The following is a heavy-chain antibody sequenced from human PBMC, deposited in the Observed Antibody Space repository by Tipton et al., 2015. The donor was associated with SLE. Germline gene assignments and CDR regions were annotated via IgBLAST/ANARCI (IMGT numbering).Heavy chain of an antibody. J-gene: IGHJ4*02. D-gene: IGHD6-19*01. CDR2: ISGSGGST. CDR1: GFTFSSYS. CDR3: ARDRGAVAASGMDY. Sequence: GSLRLSCAASGFTFSSYSMNWVRQAPGKGLEWVSAISGSGGSTYYADSVKGRFTISRDNAKNSLYLQMNSLRAEDTAVYYCARDRGAVAASGMDYWGQGTLVTVSS. V-gene: IGHV3-21*01.